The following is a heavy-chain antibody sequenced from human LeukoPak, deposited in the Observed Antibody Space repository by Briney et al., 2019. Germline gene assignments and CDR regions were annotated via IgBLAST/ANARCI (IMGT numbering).Heavy chain of an antibody. CDR1: GFTFSSYS. CDR2: ISSSSSYI. Sequence: GGSLRLSCAASGFTFSSYSMNWVRHAPGKGLEWVSSISSSSSYIYYADSVKGRFTISRDNAKNSLYLQMNSLRAEDTAVYYCARAAFAGGYGMDVWGQGTTVTVSS. V-gene: IGHV3-21*01. J-gene: IGHJ6*02. CDR3: ARAAFAGGYGMDV.